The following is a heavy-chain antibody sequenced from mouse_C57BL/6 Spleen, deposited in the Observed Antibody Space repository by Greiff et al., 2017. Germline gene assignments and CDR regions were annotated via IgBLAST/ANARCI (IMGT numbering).Heavy chain of an antibody. D-gene: IGHD3-2*02. V-gene: IGHV1-52*01. Sequence: VKLQQPGAELVRPGSSVKLSCKASGYTFTSYWMHWVKQRPIQGLEWIGNIDPSDSETHYNQKFKDKATLTVDKSSSTADMQLSSLTSEDSSVYYCARDSSGNYYAMDYWGQGTSVTVSS. CDR2: IDPSDSET. CDR3: ARDSSGNYYAMDY. CDR1: GYTFTSYW. J-gene: IGHJ4*01.